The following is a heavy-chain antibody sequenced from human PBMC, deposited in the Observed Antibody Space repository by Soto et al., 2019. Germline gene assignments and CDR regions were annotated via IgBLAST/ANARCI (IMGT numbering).Heavy chain of an antibody. D-gene: IGHD3-3*01. CDR3: ARGIFPVFEGAPLYYNYYYGMDV. Sequence: GASVKVSCKASGYTFTSYAMHWVRQAPGQRLEWMGWINAGNGNTKYSQKFQGRVTITRDTSASTAYMELSSLRSEDTAVYYCARGIFPVFEGAPLYYNYYYGMDVWGQGTTVTVSS. V-gene: IGHV1-3*01. CDR1: GYTFTSYA. J-gene: IGHJ6*02. CDR2: INAGNGNT.